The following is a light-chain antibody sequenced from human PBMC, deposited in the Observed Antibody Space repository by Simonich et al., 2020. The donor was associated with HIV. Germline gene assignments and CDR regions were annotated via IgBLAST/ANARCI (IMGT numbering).Light chain of an antibody. CDR2: KDN. J-gene: IGLJ3*02. V-gene: IGLV6-57*03. Sequence: NFMLTQPHSLSESPWKTVTISCPRSSGSLASNHVQWYHKRPGSAPTTVIYKDNQRPSGVPDRFSGSIDSSSNSASLTISGLKTEDEADYYCQSYDSSNLWVFGGGTKLTVL. CDR3: QSYDSSNLWV. CDR1: SGSLASNH.